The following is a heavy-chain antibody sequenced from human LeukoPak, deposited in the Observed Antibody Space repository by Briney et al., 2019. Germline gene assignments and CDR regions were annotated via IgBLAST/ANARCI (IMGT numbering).Heavy chain of an antibody. CDR1: GFTFNNYA. J-gene: IGHJ4*02. D-gene: IGHD3-22*01. Sequence: QPGGSLRLSCAASGFTFNNYAVTWVRQAPGKGLEWVSHISDSGRSTYYADSVKGRFTISRDNSKSTLYLQMNSLRAEDTAAYYCAKVRGTITTIVVVAVWGPSHFFDYWGQGTLVTVSS. CDR3: AKVRGTITTIVVVAVWGPSHFFDY. CDR2: ISDSGRST. V-gene: IGHV3-23*01.